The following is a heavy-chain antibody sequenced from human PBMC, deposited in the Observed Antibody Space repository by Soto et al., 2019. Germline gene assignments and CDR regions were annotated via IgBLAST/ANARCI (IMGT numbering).Heavy chain of an antibody. V-gene: IGHV3-23*01. CDR3: AKGGWLDD. CDR2: ISASGDNT. D-gene: IGHD2-15*01. J-gene: IGHJ4*02. CDR1: GFTFRTHD. Sequence: EVQLLESGGGLVQPGGSLRLSCVASGFTFRTHDMTWGRQAPGKGLEWVSVISASGDNTYYADSVKGRFTISRDNSKNTLFLQLNSLRAEDTAVYYCAKGGWLDDWGQGSLVTVSS.